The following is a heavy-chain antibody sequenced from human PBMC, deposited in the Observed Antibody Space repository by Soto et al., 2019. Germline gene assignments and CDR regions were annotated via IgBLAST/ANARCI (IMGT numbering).Heavy chain of an antibody. CDR3: ARDPELELRWNYYYGMDV. J-gene: IGHJ6*02. CDR2: IIPIFGTA. CDR1: GGTFSSYA. D-gene: IGHD1-7*01. Sequence: QVQLVQSGAEVNKPGSSVKVSCKASGGTFSSYAISGVRQAPGQGLEWMGGIIPIFGTANYAQKFQGRVTITADESTSTAYMELSSLRSEDTAVYYCARDPELELRWNYYYGMDVWGQGTTVTVSS. V-gene: IGHV1-69*01.